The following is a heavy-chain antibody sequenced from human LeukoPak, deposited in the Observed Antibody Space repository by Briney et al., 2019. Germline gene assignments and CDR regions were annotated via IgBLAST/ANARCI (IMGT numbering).Heavy chain of an antibody. J-gene: IGHJ4*02. Sequence: SQTISLTCDIAGARVSSDNVAWNWIRQSPSRGLEWLGRTYYRHQWLQQYGVSVKGRVTINPDTAKYQISLQLSSVTPDDTAIYYWARWIHATGGLDYWGQGTLVTVSS. CDR3: ARWIHATGGLDY. CDR2: TYYRHQWLQ. CDR1: GARVSSDNVA. D-gene: IGHD3-16*01. V-gene: IGHV6-1*01.